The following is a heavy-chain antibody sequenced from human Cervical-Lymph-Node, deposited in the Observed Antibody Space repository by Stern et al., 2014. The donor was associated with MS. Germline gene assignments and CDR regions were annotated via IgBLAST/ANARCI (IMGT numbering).Heavy chain of an antibody. CDR2: INHSGSP. CDR3: ARSWGGSSSYYFDY. D-gene: IGHD6-6*01. Sequence: QVQLQHWGAGLLKPSETLSLTCAVYGGSFSGYYWSWIRQPPGKGLEWIGEINHSGSPNYNPSLKSRVTISVDPSKNQFSLKLSSVTAADTAVYYCARSWGGSSSYYFDYWGQGTLVTVSS. J-gene: IGHJ4*02. V-gene: IGHV4-34*01. CDR1: GGSFSGYY.